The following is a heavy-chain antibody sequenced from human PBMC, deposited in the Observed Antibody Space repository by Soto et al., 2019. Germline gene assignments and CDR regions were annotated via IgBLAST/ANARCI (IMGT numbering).Heavy chain of an antibody. V-gene: IGHV3-48*03. D-gene: IGHD1-7*01. CDR2: ISSSGSTI. Sequence: GGSLRLSCAASGFTFSSYEMNWVRQAPGKGLEWVSYISSSGSTISYADSVKGRFTISRDNAKNSLYLQRNSLRAEDTAVYYCARVGGTGTGWFDPWGQGTLVTVSS. J-gene: IGHJ5*02. CDR1: GFTFSSYE. CDR3: ARVGGTGTGWFDP.